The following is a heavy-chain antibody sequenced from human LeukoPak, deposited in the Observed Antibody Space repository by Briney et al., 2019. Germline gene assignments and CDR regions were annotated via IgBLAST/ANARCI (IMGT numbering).Heavy chain of an antibody. CDR3: VRSAFHAGSGHYYDY. J-gene: IGHJ4*02. CDR1: GFTFSNYW. CDR2: IDNAGSIT. Sequence: PGGSLRLSCEASGFTFSNYWIHWVRQAPGKGLVWVSRIDNAGSITTYADSVKGRFTISRDNAENTLYLQMSSLRVEDTAVYYCVRSAFHAGSGHYYDYWGQGTLVTVSS. V-gene: IGHV3-74*03. D-gene: IGHD3-22*01.